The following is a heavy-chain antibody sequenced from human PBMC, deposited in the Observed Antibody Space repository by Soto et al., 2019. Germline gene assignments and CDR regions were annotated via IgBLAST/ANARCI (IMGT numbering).Heavy chain of an antibody. CDR3: TTACEKSSSVLWFGEPHYSQCY. CDR2: IKSKTDGGTT. CDR1: GFTFSNAW. Sequence: PGGSLRLSCAASGFTFSNAWMSWVRQAPGKGLEWVGRIKSKTDGGTTDYAAPVKGRFTISRDDSKNTLYLQMNGLKTEDTAVYYCTTACEKSSSVLWFGEPHYSQCYWGQGTLVTVSS. D-gene: IGHD3-10*01. J-gene: IGHJ4*02. V-gene: IGHV3-15*01.